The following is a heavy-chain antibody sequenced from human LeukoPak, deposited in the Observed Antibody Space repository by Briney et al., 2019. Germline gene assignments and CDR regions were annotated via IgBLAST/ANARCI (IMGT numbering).Heavy chain of an antibody. D-gene: IGHD6-13*01. CDR3: ARENSSSSWPYYYYGMDV. Sequence: GGSLRLSCAASGFTFSSYAMPWVRQAPGKGLEWVAVISYDGSNKYYADSVKGRFTISRDNSKNTLYLQMNSLRAEDTAVYYCARENSSSSWPYYYYGMDVWGQGTTVTVSS. V-gene: IGHV3-30-3*01. CDR1: GFTFSSYA. J-gene: IGHJ6*02. CDR2: ISYDGSNK.